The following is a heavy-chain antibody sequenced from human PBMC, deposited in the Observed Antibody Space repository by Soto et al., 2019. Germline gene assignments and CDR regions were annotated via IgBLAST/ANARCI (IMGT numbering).Heavy chain of an antibody. CDR3: AAVGQGWYFDY. CDR1: GRSLSSGGYY. J-gene: IGHJ4*02. D-gene: IGHD2-15*01. CDR2: IHYSGRT. V-gene: IGHV4-31*03. Sequence: QVQLQESGPGLVKPSQTLSLTCTVSGRSLSSGGYYWTWIRQHPKKGLAWIGNIHYSGRTSDNPSLRSRVTISVDTSKNQFSLKLNSVTAADTAVYYCAAVGQGWYFDYWGQGTLVTVSS.